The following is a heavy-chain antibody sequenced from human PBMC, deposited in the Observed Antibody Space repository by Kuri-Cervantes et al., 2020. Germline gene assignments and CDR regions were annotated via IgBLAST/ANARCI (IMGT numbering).Heavy chain of an antibody. CDR2: ISYDGSNK. D-gene: IGHD3-3*01. V-gene: IGHV3-30*18. J-gene: IGHJ4*02. Sequence: LSLTCAASGFTFSDYYMSWIRQAPGKGLEWVAVISYDGSNKYYADSVKGRFTISRDNSKNTLYLQMNSLRAEDTAVYYCAKDRGSAYYDFWSGSPRYYFDYWGQGTLVTVSS. CDR3: AKDRGSAYYDFWSGSPRYYFDY. CDR1: GFTFSDYY.